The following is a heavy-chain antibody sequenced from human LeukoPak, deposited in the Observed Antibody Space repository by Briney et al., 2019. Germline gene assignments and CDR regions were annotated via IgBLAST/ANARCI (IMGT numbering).Heavy chain of an antibody. D-gene: IGHD3-3*01. CDR1: GGSFSGYY. J-gene: IGHJ4*02. CDR2: INHSGST. CDR3: ARGPLLLTIFGVVNQAYYFDY. V-gene: IGHV4-34*01. Sequence: SETLSLTRAVYGGSFSGYYWSWIRQPPGKGLEWIGEINHSGSTNYNPSLKSRVTISVDTSKNQFSLKLSSVTAADTAVYYCARGPLLLTIFGVVNQAYYFDYWGQGTLVTVSS.